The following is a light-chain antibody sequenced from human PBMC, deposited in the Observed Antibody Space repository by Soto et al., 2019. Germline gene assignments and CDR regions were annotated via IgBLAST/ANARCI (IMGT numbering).Light chain of an antibody. Sequence: QSVLTQPASVSGSPVQSITISCTGTSSDVGGYNYVSWYQHHPGKAPKLLIYDVNSRPSGVSDRFSGSKSGNTASLTISGLQAEDEADYYCSSYTSSSTEVFGTGTKVTVL. V-gene: IGLV2-14*03. CDR1: SSDVGGYNY. CDR2: DVN. CDR3: SSYTSSSTEV. J-gene: IGLJ1*01.